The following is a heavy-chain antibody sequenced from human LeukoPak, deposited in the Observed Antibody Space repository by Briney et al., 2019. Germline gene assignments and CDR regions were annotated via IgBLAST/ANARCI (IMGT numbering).Heavy chain of an antibody. CDR2: ISGRGGST. CDR1: GFTFSSYA. D-gene: IGHD3-9*01. CDR3: AKGYYDILTDYFHNWFNP. V-gene: IGHV3-23*01. Sequence: GGSLRLSCAASGFTFSSYAVSWARHAPGVGLEWVSTISGRGGSTFYADSVKGRFTISRDNSKNTLYMQMNSLRADDTAVYYCAKGYYDILTDYFHNWFNPWGQGTLVIVSS. J-gene: IGHJ5*02.